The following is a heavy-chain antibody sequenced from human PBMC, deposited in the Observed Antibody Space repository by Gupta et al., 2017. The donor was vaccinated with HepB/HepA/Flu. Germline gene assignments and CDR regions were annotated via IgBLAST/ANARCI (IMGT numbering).Heavy chain of an antibody. J-gene: IGHJ4*02. CDR3: ANGNYDFWSGYSLGMD. CDR1: GFTFSSYA. Sequence: EVQLLESGGGLVQPGGSLRLSCAASGFTFSSYAMSWVRQAPGKGLEWVSAISGSGGSTYYAGSVKGRFTISRDNSKNTLYLQMNSLRAEDTAVYYCANGNYDFWSGYSLGMDWGQGTLVTVSS. D-gene: IGHD3-3*01. CDR2: ISGSGGST. V-gene: IGHV3-23*01.